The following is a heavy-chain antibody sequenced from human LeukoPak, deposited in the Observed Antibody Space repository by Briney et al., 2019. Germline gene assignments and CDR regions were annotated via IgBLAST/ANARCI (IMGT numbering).Heavy chain of an antibody. D-gene: IGHD4-17*01. J-gene: IGHJ4*02. CDR3: AKEIWPTVTTPGWTYFDY. V-gene: IGHV3-30*02. CDR1: GFTFSSYG. Sequence: QPGGSLRLSCAASGFTFSSYGMHWVRQAPGKGLEWVAFIRYDGSNKYYADSVKGRFTISRDNSKNTLYLQMNSLRAEDTAVYYCAKEIWPTVTTPGWTYFDYWGQGTLVTVFS. CDR2: IRYDGSNK.